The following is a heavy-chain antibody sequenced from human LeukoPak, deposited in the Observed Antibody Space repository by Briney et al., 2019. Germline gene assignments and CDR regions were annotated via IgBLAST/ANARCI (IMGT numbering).Heavy chain of an antibody. J-gene: IGHJ5*02. D-gene: IGHD1-20*01. V-gene: IGHV3-21*01. Sequence: GGSLRLSCAASGFTFSSYSMNWVRQAPGKGLEWVSSISSSSSYIYYADSVKGRFTIFRDNAENSLYLQMNSLRAEDTAVYYCARFITGTTEAVSNWFDPWGQGTLVTVSS. CDR1: GFTFSSYS. CDR3: ARFITGTTEAVSNWFDP. CDR2: ISSSSSYI.